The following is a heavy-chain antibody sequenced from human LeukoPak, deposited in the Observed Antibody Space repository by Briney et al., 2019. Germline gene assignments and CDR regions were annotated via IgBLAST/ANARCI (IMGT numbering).Heavy chain of an antibody. Sequence: ASVKVSXKASGGTFSSYAISWVRQAPGQGLEWMGGIIPIFGTANYAQKFQGRVTITTDESTSTAYMELSSLRSEDTAVYYCARARPNYYDSSGYYYWGQGTLVTVSS. J-gene: IGHJ4*02. D-gene: IGHD3-22*01. CDR1: GGTFSSYA. CDR2: IIPIFGTA. CDR3: ARARPNYYDSSGYYY. V-gene: IGHV1-69*05.